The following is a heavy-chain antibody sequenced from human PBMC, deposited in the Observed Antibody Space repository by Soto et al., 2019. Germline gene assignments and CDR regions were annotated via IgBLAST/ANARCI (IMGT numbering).Heavy chain of an antibody. CDR1: GGSFKSGSYS. CDR3: ARDFAYFDS. J-gene: IGHJ4*02. Sequence: QVQLQESGPGLVKPSETLSLTCTVSGGSFKSGSYSWSWIRQPPGKGLEWIGYVYHTGRTSYNPSRKSRVSISMDTSENQVSLNLDSVTAADTAVDFCARDFAYFDSWGQGTLVTVSS. CDR2: VYHTGRT. D-gene: IGHD3-3*01. V-gene: IGHV4-61*01.